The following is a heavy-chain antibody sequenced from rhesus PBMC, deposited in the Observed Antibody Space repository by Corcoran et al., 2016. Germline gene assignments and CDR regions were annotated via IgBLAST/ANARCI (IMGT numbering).Heavy chain of an antibody. J-gene: IGHJ4*01. Sequence: QVQLVQSGAEIKQPGASVKLFCQASGYRFTNYYIHWVSKAPGQGLEWIGLISPYNGNKVYAQNFQGRVTITTDTSTTTGYMELSSLRSEDTAVYYCTRAPAAGGFDYWGQGVPVTVSS. CDR3: TRAPAAGGFDY. D-gene: IGHD6-25*01. CDR2: ISPYNGNK. V-gene: IGHV1-180*01. CDR1: GYRFTNYY.